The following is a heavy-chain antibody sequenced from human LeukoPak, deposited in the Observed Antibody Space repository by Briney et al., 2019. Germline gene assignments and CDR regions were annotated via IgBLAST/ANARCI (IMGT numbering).Heavy chain of an antibody. Sequence: SVKVSSKASGGTFSSYTISWVRPAPGQGLEWMGRIIPILGIANYAQKFQGRVTITADKSTSTAYMELSSLRSEDTAVYYCARVHRNRMVRGPNPDNWFDPWGQGTLVTVSS. CDR1: GGTFSSYT. CDR3: ARVHRNRMVRGPNPDNWFDP. CDR2: IIPILGIA. J-gene: IGHJ5*02. D-gene: IGHD3-10*01. V-gene: IGHV1-69*02.